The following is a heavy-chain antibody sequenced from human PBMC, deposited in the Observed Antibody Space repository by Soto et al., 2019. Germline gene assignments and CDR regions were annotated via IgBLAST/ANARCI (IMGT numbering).Heavy chain of an antibody. CDR2: INEGGSEK. CDR1: GFTFSGYW. Sequence: GGSLRLSCAASGFTFSGYWMSWVRQAPGKGLEWVSSINEGGSEKYYVDSVKGRFTISRDNSKNTLYLQMNSLRAEDTAVYYCAVAAASFDYWGQGTLVTVSS. CDR3: AVAAASFDY. J-gene: IGHJ4*02. V-gene: IGHV3-7*05. D-gene: IGHD6-13*01.